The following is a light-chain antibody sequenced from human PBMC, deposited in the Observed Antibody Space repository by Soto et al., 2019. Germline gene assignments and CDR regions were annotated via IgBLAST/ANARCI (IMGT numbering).Light chain of an antibody. J-gene: IGKJ4*01. CDR3: QQCRNWPLT. Sequence: EIVMTQSPATLSVSPGEGATLSCKASQNVYNNLAWYQQRPGQPPRLLIYDASTRATGISARFSGSGYGTEFTLTIRSLQSEDVAVYFCQQCRNWPLTFGGGTKVEIK. CDR2: DAS. V-gene: IGKV3-15*01. CDR1: QNVYNN.